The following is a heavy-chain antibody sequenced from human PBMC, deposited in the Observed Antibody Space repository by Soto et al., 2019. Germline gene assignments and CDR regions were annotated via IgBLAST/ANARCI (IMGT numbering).Heavy chain of an antibody. CDR2: IYYSGST. V-gene: IGHV4-59*01. D-gene: IGHD3-22*01. Sequence: PSETLSLTCTVSGGSISSYYWSWIRQPPGKGLEWIGYIYYSGSTNYNPSLKSRVTISVDTSKNQFSLKLSSVTAADTAVYYCAGGGSIVVATRRRMDVWGKGTKVTVSS. CDR3: AGGGSIVVATRRRMDV. CDR1: GGSISSYY. J-gene: IGHJ6*03.